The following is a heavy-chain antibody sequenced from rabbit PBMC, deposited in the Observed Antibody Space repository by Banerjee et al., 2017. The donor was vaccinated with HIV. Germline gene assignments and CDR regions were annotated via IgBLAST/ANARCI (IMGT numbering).Heavy chain of an antibody. D-gene: IGHD1-1*01. CDR2: IYSSSGGT. CDR1: GFSFSSDYY. J-gene: IGHJ4*01. CDR3: ARDGASGYNFNL. V-gene: IGHV1S40*01. Sequence: QSLEESGGDLVKPGASLTLTCTDSGFSFSSDYYMCWVRQAPGKGLEWIARIYSSSGGTYYASWAKGRFTISKTSSTTVTLQMTSLTAADTATYFCARDGASGYNFNLWGPGTLVTVS.